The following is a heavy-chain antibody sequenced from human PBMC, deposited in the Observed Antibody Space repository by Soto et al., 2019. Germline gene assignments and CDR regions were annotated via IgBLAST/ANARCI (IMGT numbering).Heavy chain of an antibody. CDR1: GFTVSTNY. J-gene: IGHJ4*02. D-gene: IGHD1-26*01. CDR2: IYSGGST. V-gene: IGHV3-53*01. CDR3: ARSGSGSYSSPNLDY. Sequence: EVQLVESGGGLIQPGGSLRLSCAASGFTVSTNYMSWVRQAPGKGLEWVSVIYSGGSTYYADSVKGRFTISRDNSKNTRYLQMNSLRAEDTAVYYCARSGSGSYSSPNLDYWGQGTLVTVSS.